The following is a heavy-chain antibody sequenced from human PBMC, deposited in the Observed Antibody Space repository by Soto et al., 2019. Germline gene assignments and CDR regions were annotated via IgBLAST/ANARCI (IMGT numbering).Heavy chain of an antibody. V-gene: IGHV3-23*01. D-gene: IGHD1-26*01. CDR1: GFTFSSYA. CDR2: ISGSGGST. J-gene: IGHJ4*02. CDR3: AKGSSGSYKRYSDY. Sequence: GSLRLSCAASGFTFSSYAMSWVRQAPGKGLEWVSAISGSGGSTYYADSVKGRFTISRDNSKNTLYLQMNSLRAEDTAVYYWAKGSSGSYKRYSDYWGQGTLVTVSS.